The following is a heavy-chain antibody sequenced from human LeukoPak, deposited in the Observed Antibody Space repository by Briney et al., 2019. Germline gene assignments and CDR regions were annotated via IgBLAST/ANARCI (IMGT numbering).Heavy chain of an antibody. CDR1: GGSISSGGYS. J-gene: IGHJ3*02. V-gene: IGHV4-30-2*01. D-gene: IGHD3-22*01. CDR3: ARVVPSGYTALDI. Sequence: PSQTLSLTCAVSGGSISSGGYSWTWIRQPPGKGLEWIGYIYHSGNTYYHPSLKSRVTISVDRSKNQFSLKLSSVTAADTAVYYCARVVPSGYTALDIWGQGTMVTVSS. CDR2: IYHSGNT.